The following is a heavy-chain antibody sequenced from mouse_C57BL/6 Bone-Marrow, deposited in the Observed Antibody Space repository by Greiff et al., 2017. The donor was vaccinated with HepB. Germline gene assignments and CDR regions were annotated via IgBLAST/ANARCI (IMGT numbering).Heavy chain of an antibody. CDR3: ARTPFYGNYFDY. V-gene: IGHV1-64*01. Sequence: QVQLKQPGAELVKPGASVKLSCKASGYTFTSYWMHWVKQRPGQGLEWIGMIHPNSGSTNYNEKFKSKATLTVDKSSSTAYMQLSSLTSEDSAVYYCARTPFYGNYFDYWGQGTTLTVSS. CDR2: IHPNSGST. J-gene: IGHJ2*01. D-gene: IGHD2-10*01. CDR1: GYTFTSYW.